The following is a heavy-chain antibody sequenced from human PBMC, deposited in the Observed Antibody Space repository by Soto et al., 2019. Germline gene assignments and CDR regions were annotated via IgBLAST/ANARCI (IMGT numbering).Heavy chain of an antibody. CDR1: GGSISSGGYY. CDR3: AREDHPSWGSRYYYGMDV. D-gene: IGHD1-26*01. Sequence: QVQLQESGPGLVKPSQTLSLTCTVSGGSISSGGYYWSWIRQHPGKGLDGIGYIYYSGSTYYNPSLRSRVTISVDTSKNQFSLKLSSVTAADTAVYYWAREDHPSWGSRYYYGMDVWGQGTTVTVSS. CDR2: IYYSGST. V-gene: IGHV4-31*03. J-gene: IGHJ6*02.